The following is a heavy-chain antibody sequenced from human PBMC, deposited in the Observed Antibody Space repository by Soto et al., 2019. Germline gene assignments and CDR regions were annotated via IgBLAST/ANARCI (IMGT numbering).Heavy chain of an antibody. D-gene: IGHD6-6*01. J-gene: IGHJ4*02. CDR3: ARGRSYRAARPHFAY. CDR2: IYYSGST. V-gene: IGHV4-31*03. Sequence: ASETLSLTCTVSGGSISSGGYYWSWIRRHPGKGLEWIGYIYYSGSTYYNPSLKSRVTISVDTSKNQFSLKLSSVTAADTAVYYCARGRSYRAARPHFAYWRQGTLVTVSS. CDR1: GGSISSGGYY.